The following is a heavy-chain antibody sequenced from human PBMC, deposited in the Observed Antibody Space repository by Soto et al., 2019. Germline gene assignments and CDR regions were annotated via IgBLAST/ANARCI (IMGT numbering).Heavy chain of an antibody. CDR3: ARDGFSYRSGVYFDP. CDR1: GFTFSTYA. Sequence: QVQLVQSGGGAVQPGDSLRLSCAASGFTFSTYALHWVRQAPGKGLEWVAFISYTGGDQYYADSVKGRFTISRDNSKNTVSLQMNRLKAWDAAVYFWARDGFSYRSGVYFDPWGPGGPGTRSS. V-gene: IGHV3-30*14. D-gene: IGHD2-8*01. CDR2: ISYTGGDQ. J-gene: IGHJ5*02.